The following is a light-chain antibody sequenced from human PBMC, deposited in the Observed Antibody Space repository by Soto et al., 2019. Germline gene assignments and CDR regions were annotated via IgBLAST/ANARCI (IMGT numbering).Light chain of an antibody. CDR2: EVS. CDR1: SSDVGAYNY. Sequence: QSALTQPASVSGSPGQSITISCTGTSSDVGAYNYVSWYQHHPGGAPRLIIYEVSNRPSGVSNRFSGSKSGNTASLRISGLQSEDEADYYCNPYTTTSERVFGSGTKVTVL. CDR3: NPYTTTSERV. J-gene: IGLJ1*01. V-gene: IGLV2-14*01.